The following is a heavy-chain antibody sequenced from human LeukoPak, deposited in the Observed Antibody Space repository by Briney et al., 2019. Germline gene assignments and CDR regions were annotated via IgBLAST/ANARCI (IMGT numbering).Heavy chain of an antibody. J-gene: IGHJ3*02. Sequence: SETLSLTCTVSGGSISSYYWSWIRQPPGKGLEWIGYIYYSGSTNYNPSLKSRVTISVDTSKNQFSLKLSSVTAADTAVYYCARTFRDYDFWSGYYPSHDAFDIWGQGTMVTVSS. D-gene: IGHD3-3*01. CDR2: IYYSGST. CDR3: ARTFRDYDFWSGYYPSHDAFDI. V-gene: IGHV4-59*01. CDR1: GGSISSYY.